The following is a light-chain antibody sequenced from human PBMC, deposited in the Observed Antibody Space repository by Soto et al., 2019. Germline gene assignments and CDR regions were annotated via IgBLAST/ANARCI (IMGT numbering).Light chain of an antibody. Sequence: EVVLTQSPGTLSLSPGERATLSCRASQSFSSSNLAWYQHKPGHPPQLIVYSVSRRATGIPDRLSGSGSGTVFTLTISRLEPEEWAQYYWQRYGGSPPVTIGEGSKVDI. J-gene: IGKJ4*02. CDR2: SVS. CDR3: QRYGGSPPVT. CDR1: QSFSSSN. V-gene: IGKV3-20*01.